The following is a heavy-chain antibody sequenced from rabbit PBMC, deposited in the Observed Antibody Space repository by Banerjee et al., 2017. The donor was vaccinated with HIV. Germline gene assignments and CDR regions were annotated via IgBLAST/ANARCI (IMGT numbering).Heavy chain of an antibody. CDR2: IYGGSSGST. V-gene: IGHV1S40*01. CDR1: GFSFSSYYW. CDR3: ARSSYSSDVGVGYAFNL. J-gene: IGHJ4*01. D-gene: IGHD6-1*01. Sequence: QSLEESGGDLVKPGASLTLTCTASGFSFSSYYWICWVRQAPGKGLEWVACIYGGSSGSTYYASWAKGRFTISKTSSTTVTLQMTSLTAADTATYFCARSSYSSDVGVGYAFNLWGPGTLVTVS.